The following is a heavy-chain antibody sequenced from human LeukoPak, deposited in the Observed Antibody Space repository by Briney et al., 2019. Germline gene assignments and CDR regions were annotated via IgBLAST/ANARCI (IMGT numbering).Heavy chain of an antibody. CDR2: IIPIFGTA. CDR3: ARGRGYTMKGGFDY. J-gene: IGHJ4*02. Sequence: GASVKVSCKASGGTFSSYAISWVRQAPGQGLEWMGGIIPIFGTASYAQKFQGRVTITTDESTSTAYMELSSLRSEDTAVYYCARGRGYTMKGGFDYWGQGTLVTVSS. CDR1: GGTFSSYA. D-gene: IGHD3-22*01. V-gene: IGHV1-69*05.